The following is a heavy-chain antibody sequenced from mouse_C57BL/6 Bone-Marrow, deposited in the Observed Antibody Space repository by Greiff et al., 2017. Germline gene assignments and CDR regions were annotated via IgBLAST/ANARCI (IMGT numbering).Heavy chain of an antibody. CDR3: AALLLRPFDY. J-gene: IGHJ2*01. CDR1: GYTFTSYW. D-gene: IGHD1-2*01. Sequence: LQQPGAELVKPGASVKLSCKASGYTFTSYWMHWVKQRPGQGLEWIGMIHPNSGSTNYNEKFTSKATLTVDKSSSPAYMQLSSLTSEDAAVYYCAALLLRPFDYWGQGTTLTVSS. V-gene: IGHV1-64*01. CDR2: IHPNSGST.